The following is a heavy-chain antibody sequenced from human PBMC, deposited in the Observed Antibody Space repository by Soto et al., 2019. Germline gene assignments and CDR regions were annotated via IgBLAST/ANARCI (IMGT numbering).Heavy chain of an antibody. CDR3: AKDVCGSGTFCHFDY. CDR2: VGSDGGST. V-gene: IGHV3-23*01. Sequence: EVQLLESGGGLVQPGGSLRLSCAASEFTFTSYAMSWVRQAPGKWLEWVSAVGSDGGSTYYADSVRGRFTVSRDNSQNTLYLQMNNLRAEDTAVYYCAKDVCGSGTFCHFDYWGQGILVTVSS. CDR1: EFTFTSYA. D-gene: IGHD3-10*01. J-gene: IGHJ4*02.